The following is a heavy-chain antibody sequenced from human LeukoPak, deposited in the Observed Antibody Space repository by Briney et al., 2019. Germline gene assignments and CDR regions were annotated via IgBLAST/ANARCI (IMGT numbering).Heavy chain of an antibody. CDR2: FIPVLGVT. D-gene: IGHD1-20*01. CDR1: GGTFDNYA. Sequence: ASVKVSCKASGGTFDNYAISWVRQAPGQGLERMGRFIPVLGVTNYAQKFQGRVTITADKSTSTAYMELSSLRSEDTAMYYCARLSGFNWNLFDYWGQGTLVTVSS. CDR3: ARLSGFNWNLFDY. V-gene: IGHV1-69*04. J-gene: IGHJ4*02.